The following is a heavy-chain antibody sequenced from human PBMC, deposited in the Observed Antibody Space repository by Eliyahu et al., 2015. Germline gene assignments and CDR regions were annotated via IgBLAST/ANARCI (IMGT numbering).Heavy chain of an antibody. D-gene: IGHD1-26*01. V-gene: IGHV3-30*18. Sequence: QVQLVESGGGVVQPGRSLTLSCRGSGFAFNTYAIHWVRQAPGKGLEWVALISYDSATTYYIDSVKGRFTISRDNSKATLFLHMNSLRPDDTAVYYCAKDVDSGTHPSGAIDVWGQGTMATVTP. CDR2: ISYDSATT. J-gene: IGHJ3*01. CDR3: AKDVDSGTHPSGAIDV. CDR1: GFAFNTYA.